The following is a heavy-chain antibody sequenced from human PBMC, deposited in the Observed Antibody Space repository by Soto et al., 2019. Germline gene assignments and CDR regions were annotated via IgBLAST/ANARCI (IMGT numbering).Heavy chain of an antibody. CDR3: AGDLYGSGSYYGC. J-gene: IGHJ4*02. CDR2: MYYSGST. V-gene: IGHV4-31*03. D-gene: IGHD3-10*01. Sequence: QVQLQESGPGLVKPSQTLSLTCTVSGGSISSGGYYWSWIRQHPGQGLEWIGYMYYSGSTYYNPSRKGRVTFPVDTSRNQFSLKLSAVTAADTAVYSVAGDLYGSGSYYGCWRQGTRVTVSS. CDR1: GGSISSGGYY.